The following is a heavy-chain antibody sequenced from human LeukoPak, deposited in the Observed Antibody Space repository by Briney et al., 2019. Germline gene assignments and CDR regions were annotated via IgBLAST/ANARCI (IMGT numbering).Heavy chain of an antibody. CDR3: AKAVAAAGRFGFDP. V-gene: IGHV4-59*01. J-gene: IGHJ5*02. CDR2: IYNSGST. CDR1: GGSISTYY. Sequence: PSETLSLTCTVSGGSISTYYWCWIRQPPGKGLEWIGYIYNSGSTNYNPSLQSRVTISVDTSKNQFSLRLTSVTAADTAVYYCAKAVAAAGRFGFDPWGQGTLVTVSS. D-gene: IGHD6-13*01.